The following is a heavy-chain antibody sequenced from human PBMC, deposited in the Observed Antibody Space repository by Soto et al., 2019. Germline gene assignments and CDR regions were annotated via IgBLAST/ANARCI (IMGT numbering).Heavy chain of an antibody. D-gene: IGHD5-18*01. CDR3: ARGYSYGLINYYYGMDV. J-gene: IGHJ6*02. CDR2: IYYSGST. V-gene: IGHV4-39*01. Sequence: SETLSLTCTVSGGSISSSSYYWGWIRQPPGKGLEWIGSIYYSGSTYYNPSLKGRVTISVDTSKNQFSLKLSSVTAADTAVYYCARGYSYGLINYYYGMDVWGQGTTVTVAS. CDR1: GGSISSSSYY.